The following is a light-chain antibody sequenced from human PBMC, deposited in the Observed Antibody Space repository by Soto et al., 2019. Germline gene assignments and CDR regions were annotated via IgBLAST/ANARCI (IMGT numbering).Light chain of an antibody. V-gene: IGKV3-15*01. CDR2: GAS. CDR3: QHYNNWWT. J-gene: IGKJ1*01. CDR1: QSVSSN. Sequence: EIVMTQSPATLSVSPGERVTLPCRASQSVSSNLAWYQQKPGQAPRLLIYGASTRATGIPARFSGSGSGTEFTLTISSLQSEDFAVYYCQHYNNWWTFGQGTKVEIK.